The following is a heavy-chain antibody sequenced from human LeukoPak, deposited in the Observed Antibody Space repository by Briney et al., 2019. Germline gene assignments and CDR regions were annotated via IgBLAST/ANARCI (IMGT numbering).Heavy chain of an antibody. CDR1: GGSISSSSYY. V-gene: IGHV4-39*01. CDR2: IYYSGTT. CDR3: ARLEWFGEFYFDY. Sequence: PSETLSLTCTVSGGSISSSSYYWGWIRQPPGTGLEFIGSIYYSGTTYYNPSLKSRVTISVDTSKNQFSLKLSSVTAADTAVYYCARLEWFGEFYFDYWGQGTLVTVSS. J-gene: IGHJ4*02. D-gene: IGHD3-10*01.